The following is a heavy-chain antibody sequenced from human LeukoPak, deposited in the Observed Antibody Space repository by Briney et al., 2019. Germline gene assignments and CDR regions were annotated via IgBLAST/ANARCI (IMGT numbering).Heavy chain of an antibody. Sequence: AGGSLRLSCVGSGFTFNNAWMNWVRQAPGKGLEWVANIKQDGSEKYYVDSVKGRFTISRDNAKNSLYLQMNSLRAEDTAVYYCARDQPSGWYYYYYYGMDVWGQGTTVTVSS. CDR1: GFTFNNAW. CDR3: ARDQPSGWYYYYYYGMDV. V-gene: IGHV3-7*01. CDR2: IKQDGSEK. J-gene: IGHJ6*02. D-gene: IGHD6-19*01.